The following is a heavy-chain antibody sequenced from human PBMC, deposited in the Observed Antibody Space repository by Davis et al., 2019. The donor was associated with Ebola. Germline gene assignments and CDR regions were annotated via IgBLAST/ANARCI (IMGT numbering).Heavy chain of an antibody. V-gene: IGHV1-46*01. Sequence: ASVKVSCKASGYRFTSYYMHWVRQAPGQGLEWMGIINPITGGTSYAQNFQVRVNMNRDTSTSTVYMELSSLRSEDTAVYYCAREGGRYYDSSGYVFDIWGKGTMVKVSS. CDR1: GYRFTSYY. D-gene: IGHD3-22*01. CDR2: INPITGGT. J-gene: IGHJ3*02. CDR3: AREGGRYYDSSGYVFDI.